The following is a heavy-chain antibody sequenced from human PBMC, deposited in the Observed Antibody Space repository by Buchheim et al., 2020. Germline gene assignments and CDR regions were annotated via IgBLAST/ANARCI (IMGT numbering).Heavy chain of an antibody. J-gene: IGHJ4*02. CDR3: ARRFEYSSGWYGY. Sequence: EVQLLESGGGLVQPGGSLRLSCAASGFTFSSYAMSWVRQAPGKGLEWVANIKQDGSEKYYVDSVKGRFTISRDNAKNSLYLQLNSLRAEDTAVYYCARRFEYSSGWYGYWGQGTL. CDR1: GFTFSSYA. V-gene: IGHV3-7*01. CDR2: IKQDGSEK. D-gene: IGHD6-19*01.